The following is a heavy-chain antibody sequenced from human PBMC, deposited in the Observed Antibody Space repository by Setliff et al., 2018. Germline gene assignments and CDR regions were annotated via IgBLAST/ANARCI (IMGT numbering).Heavy chain of an antibody. V-gene: IGHV1-2*02. D-gene: IGHD3-22*01. CDR2: INPNSGGT. CDR1: GFTFTDYG. J-gene: IGHJ4*02. CDR3: ARDTRDKYDRSGYYLSFDS. Sequence: GASVKVSCKSSGFTFTDYGITWVRQVPGQGLEWMGWINPNSGGTNYAQKFQGRVSMTRDTSISTAFLELNGLRSDDTAVYYCARDTRDKYDRSGYYLSFDSWGQGTPVTVSS.